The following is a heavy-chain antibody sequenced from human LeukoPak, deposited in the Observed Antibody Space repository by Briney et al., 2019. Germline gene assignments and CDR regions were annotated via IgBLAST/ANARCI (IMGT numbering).Heavy chain of an antibody. CDR2: ISSIGST. CDR3: ARDPTTVTKGLDI. CDR1: GGSISSHY. V-gene: IGHV4-59*11. Sequence: PSETLSLTCTVSGGSISSHYWSWIRQPPGKGLEWIGYISSIGSTNYNPSLKSRVTISVDTSKNQFSLKPTSVTAADTAVYFCARDPTTVTKGLDIWGQGTMVTVSS. D-gene: IGHD4-17*01. J-gene: IGHJ3*02.